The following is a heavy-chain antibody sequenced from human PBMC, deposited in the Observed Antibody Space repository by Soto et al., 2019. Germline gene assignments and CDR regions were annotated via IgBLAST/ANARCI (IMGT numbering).Heavy chain of an antibody. CDR3: ARVGVGAYHFDY. CDR2: INSDGSTT. Sequence: EVQLVESGGGLVQPGGSLRLSCAASGFTFSSYWMHWVCQAPGKGLVWVSRINSDGSTTSYADSVKGRFAISRDNAKNTLYLQMNSLRAEDTAVYYCARVGVGAYHFDYWGQGTVVTVPS. CDR1: GFTFSSYW. J-gene: IGHJ4*02. V-gene: IGHV3-74*01. D-gene: IGHD1-26*01.